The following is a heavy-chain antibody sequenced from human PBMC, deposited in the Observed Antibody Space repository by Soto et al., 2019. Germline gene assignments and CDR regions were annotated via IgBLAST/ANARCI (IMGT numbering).Heavy chain of an antibody. Sequence: SETLSLTCAVYGGSFSGYYWSRIRQPPGKGLEWIGEINHSGSTNYNPSLKSRVTISVDTSKNQFSLKLSSVTAADTAVYYCARTWGSYYYGMDVWGQGTTVTVSS. CDR1: GGSFSGYY. V-gene: IGHV4-34*01. CDR2: INHSGST. CDR3: ARTWGSYYYGMDV. J-gene: IGHJ6*02. D-gene: IGHD3-16*01.